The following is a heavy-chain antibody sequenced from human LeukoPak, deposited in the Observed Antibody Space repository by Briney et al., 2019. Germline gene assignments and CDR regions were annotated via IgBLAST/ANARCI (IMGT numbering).Heavy chain of an antibody. CDR3: AILGYCSGGSCYSSYYYYYMDV. CDR1: GGTFSSYA. J-gene: IGHJ6*03. D-gene: IGHD2-15*01. CDR2: IIPIFGTA. V-gene: IGHV1-69*05. Sequence: GASVKVSCKASGGTFSSYAISWVRQAPGQGLEWMGGIIPIFGTANYAQKFQGRVTITTDESTSTAYMELSSLRSEDTGVYCCAILGYCSGGSCYSSYYYYYMDVWGKGTTVTVSS.